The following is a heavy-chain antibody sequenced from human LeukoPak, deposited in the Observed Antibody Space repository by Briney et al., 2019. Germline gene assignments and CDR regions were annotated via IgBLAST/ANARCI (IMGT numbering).Heavy chain of an antibody. Sequence: PSETLPLTCTVSGGSINSSIYYWGWFRQSPEKGLEWIGSINYGGNTYFNPSLRSRVTLSVHTSKNQFSLKLNSLTAADTAVYYCAKDAGPLLWAQGTLVTVSS. V-gene: IGHV4-39*07. J-gene: IGHJ4*02. CDR2: INYGGNT. CDR1: GGSINSSIYY. CDR3: AKDAGPLL.